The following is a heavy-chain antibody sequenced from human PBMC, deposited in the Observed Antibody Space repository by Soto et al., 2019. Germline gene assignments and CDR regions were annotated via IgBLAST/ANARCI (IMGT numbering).Heavy chain of an antibody. CDR1: GFTFSSYA. J-gene: IGHJ4*02. CDR3: ARDTKSGSYSLGY. V-gene: IGHV3-64*01. D-gene: IGHD1-26*01. Sequence: GGSLRLSCAASGFTFSSYAMHWVRQASGKGLEYVSAISSNGGSTYYANSVKGRFTISRDNSKNTLYLQMGSLRAEDMAVYYCARDTKSGSYSLGYWGQGTLVTVSS. CDR2: ISSNGGST.